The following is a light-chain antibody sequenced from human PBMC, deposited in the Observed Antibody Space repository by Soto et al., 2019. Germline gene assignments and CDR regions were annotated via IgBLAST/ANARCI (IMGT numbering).Light chain of an antibody. CDR1: QSLLHSNGYNY. V-gene: IGKV2-28*01. CDR2: LGS. Sequence: DIVMTQSPLSLPVTPGEPASISCRSSQSLLHSNGYNYLDWYLQKPGQSPQLLIYLGSNRASGVPDVCGRCGSGTDFTMEISRVGGQDVVVYYGREALQINFGLGTRLQIK. J-gene: IGKJ5*01. CDR3: REALQIN.